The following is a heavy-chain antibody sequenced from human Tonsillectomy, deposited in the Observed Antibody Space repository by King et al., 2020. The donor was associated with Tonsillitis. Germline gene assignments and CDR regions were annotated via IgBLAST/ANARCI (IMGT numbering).Heavy chain of an antibody. Sequence: QLQESGPGLVKPSETLSLTCTVSGGSISSYCWSWIRQPPGKGLEWMEYVSYSGSTTYNPSLKSRVTTSVDTSKNQFSLKLSSVTAADTAVYYCARVVVAATAFSLSYYFDYWGQGILVTVSS. CDR2: VSYSGST. V-gene: IGHV4-59*01. J-gene: IGHJ4*02. D-gene: IGHD2-15*01. CDR1: GGSISSYC. CDR3: ARVVVAATAFSLSYYFDY.